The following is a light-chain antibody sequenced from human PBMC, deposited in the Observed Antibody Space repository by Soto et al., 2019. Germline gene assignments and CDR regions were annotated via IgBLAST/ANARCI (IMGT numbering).Light chain of an antibody. J-gene: IGLJ2*01. CDR1: SSNIGSNT. Sequence: QSVLTQPPSASGTPGQRVTISCSGSSSNIGSNTVNWYQQLPGTAPKLLIYSINHRPSGVPDRFSGSKSGTSASLAISGLQSEDEADYYCAAWDDSLNGVVFGGGTQLTVL. V-gene: IGLV1-44*01. CDR3: AAWDDSLNGVV. CDR2: SIN.